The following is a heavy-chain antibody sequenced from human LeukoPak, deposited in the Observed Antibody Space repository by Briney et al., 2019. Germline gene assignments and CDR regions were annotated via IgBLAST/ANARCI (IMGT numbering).Heavy chain of an antibody. CDR2: IWYDGSNK. D-gene: IGHD3-22*01. Sequence: GRSLRLSCAASGFTFSSYGMHWVRQAPGKGLEWVAVIWYDGSNKYYADSVKGRFTISRDSSKNTLYLQMNSLRAEDTAVYYCARDWPTYYYDSSGYYQANAFDIWGQGTMVTVSS. CDR3: ARDWPTYYYDSSGYYQANAFDI. CDR1: GFTFSSYG. V-gene: IGHV3-33*01. J-gene: IGHJ3*02.